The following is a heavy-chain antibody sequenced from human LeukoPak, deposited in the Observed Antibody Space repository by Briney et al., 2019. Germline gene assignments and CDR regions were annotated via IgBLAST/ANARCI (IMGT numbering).Heavy chain of an antibody. CDR2: ISTYNGNT. D-gene: IGHD2-2*01. V-gene: IGHV1-18*01. CDR1: GHTFTSYD. Sequence: GASVKVSCKASGHTFTSYDINWVRQAPRQGLEWMGWISTYNGNTNYAQKLQGRVTMTTDTSTSTAYMELRSLRSDDTAVYYCARVGGCSSTSCSQGWFDPWGQGTLVTVSS. CDR3: ARVGGCSSTSCSQGWFDP. J-gene: IGHJ5*02.